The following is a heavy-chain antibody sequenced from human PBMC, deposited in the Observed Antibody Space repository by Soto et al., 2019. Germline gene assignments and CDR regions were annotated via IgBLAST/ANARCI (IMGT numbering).Heavy chain of an antibody. J-gene: IGHJ4*02. CDR1: GGSISSGGYY. D-gene: IGHD2-21*02. CDR3: ASITVVVTAIPGKSDYFDY. CDR2: IYYSGST. V-gene: IGHV4-31*03. Sequence: PSETLSLTCTVSGGSISSGGYYWSWIRQHPGKGLEWIGYIYYSGSTYYNPSLKSRVTISVDTSKNQFSLKLSSVTAADTAVYYCASITVVVTAIPGKSDYFDYWGPGTLVTVSS.